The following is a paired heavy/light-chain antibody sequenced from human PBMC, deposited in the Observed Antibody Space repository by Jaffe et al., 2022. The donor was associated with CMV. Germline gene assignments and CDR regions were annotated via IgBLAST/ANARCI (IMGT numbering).Light chain of an antibody. Sequence: DIVMTQSPDSLAVSLGERATINCKSSQSVLYSSDNKNYLAWYQQKPGQPPQLLIYWASTRESGVPDRFSGSGSGTDFTLTISSLQAEDVAVYYCQQYYSIPPTFGQGTKLEIK. CDR1: QSVLYSSDNKNY. CDR3: QQYYSIPPT. V-gene: IGKV4-1*01. J-gene: IGKJ2*01. CDR2: WAS.
Heavy chain of an antibody. Sequence: QVQLVQSGAEVKKPGASVKVSCKASGYTFTNYGISWVRQAPGQGLEWMGWITGYNGNTNYAQKFQGRVTMTIDTSTTTGYMELRSLRSDDRAVYFCARDPGRFSTYFFDHWGQGTLVSVSS. CDR3: ARDPGRFSTYFFDH. J-gene: IGHJ4*02. CDR2: ITGYNGNT. CDR1: GYTFTNYG. D-gene: IGHD3-3*01. V-gene: IGHV1-18*01.